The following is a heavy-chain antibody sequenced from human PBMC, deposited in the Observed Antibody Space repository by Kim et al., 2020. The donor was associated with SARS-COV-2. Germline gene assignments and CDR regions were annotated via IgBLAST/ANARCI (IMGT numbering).Heavy chain of an antibody. Sequence: ASVKVSCKASGYTFTGYYMHWVRQAPGQGLEWMGWINPNSGGTNYAQKFQGRVTMTRDTSISTAYMELSRLRSDDTAVYYCARDRQFLMFHKPGSGPMDVWGQGTTVTVSS. CDR2: INPNSGGT. CDR1: GYTFTGYY. D-gene: IGHD3-10*01. J-gene: IGHJ6*02. CDR3: ARDRQFLMFHKPGSGPMDV. V-gene: IGHV1-2*02.